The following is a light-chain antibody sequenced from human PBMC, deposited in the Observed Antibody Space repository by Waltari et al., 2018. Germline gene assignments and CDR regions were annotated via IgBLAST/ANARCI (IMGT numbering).Light chain of an antibody. V-gene: IGLV8-61*01. CDR3: ALYMGSGIWV. CDR2: KAN. J-gene: IGLJ3*02. Sequence: QTVVTQETSLSVSPGGTVTLTCALSSGSLSTTSYATWYHQTPGQAPRTLLYKANARSSGVPDRFSGSILGNTAALTITGAQADDESDYYCALYMGSGIWVFGGGTRLTVL. CDR1: SGSLSTTSY.